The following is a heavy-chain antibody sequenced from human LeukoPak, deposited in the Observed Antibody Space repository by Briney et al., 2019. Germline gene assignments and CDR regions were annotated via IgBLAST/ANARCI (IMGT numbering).Heavy chain of an antibody. J-gene: IGHJ4*02. CDR3: AKDGGLWVSAHWGDS. CDR2: ITTSDGNT. V-gene: IGHV3-23*01. D-gene: IGHD7-27*01. Sequence: GGSLRLSCAASGFTFSAFWMHWVRQAPGKGLEWVSTITTSDGNTYYADSVKGRFTVSRDNSKNTLFLQMNSLRAEDAAVYYCAKDGGLWVSAHWGDSWGRGTLVTVSS. CDR1: GFTFSAFW.